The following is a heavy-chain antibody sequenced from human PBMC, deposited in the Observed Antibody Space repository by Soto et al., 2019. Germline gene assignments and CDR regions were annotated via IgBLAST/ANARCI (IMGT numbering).Heavy chain of an antibody. D-gene: IGHD3-22*01. J-gene: IGHJ3*02. CDR1: GCTFSSYA. CDR3: VSYSGQRDYYDSSLDAFDI. V-gene: IGHV1-69*13. CDR2: IIPIFSTP. Sequence: GASVKVSCKASGCTFSSYAISLVRQAPGQGLEWMGGIIPIFSTPNYAQKFPGGVTITADQSTSTDYMELSSLRSEDRAVNYCVSYSGQRDYYDSSLDAFDIGGQGTMV.